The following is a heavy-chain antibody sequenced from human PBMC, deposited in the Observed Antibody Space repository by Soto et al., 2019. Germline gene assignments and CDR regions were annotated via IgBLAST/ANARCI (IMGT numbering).Heavy chain of an antibody. CDR1: GGTFSSYS. Sequence: QVQLVQSGAEVKKPGSSVKVSCKASGGTFSSYSISWVRQAPGQGLEWMGRIIPILGIANYAQKFQGRVTITADKSTCTAYMELRSLRPEDPAVYDGARGVRGIFDYWAQGALVTVSS. J-gene: IGHJ4*02. D-gene: IGHD3-10*01. CDR2: IIPILGIA. V-gene: IGHV1-69*02. CDR3: ARGVRGIFDY.